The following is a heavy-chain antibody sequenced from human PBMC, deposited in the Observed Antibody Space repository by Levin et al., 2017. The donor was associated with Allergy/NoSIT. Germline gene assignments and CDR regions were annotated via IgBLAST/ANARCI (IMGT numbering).Heavy chain of an antibody. CDR3: VRHVDGSSWLD. Sequence: GGSLRLSCAASGFTFSGSAMHWVRQASGKGLEWIGRIRSKAHSYATAYGASMKDRFTISRDDSKNSAYLQVNSLNTEEAAVYYCVRHVDGSSWLDWGQGTLVTVSS. J-gene: IGHJ4*02. CDR1: GFTFSGSA. D-gene: IGHD6-13*01. CDR2: IRSKAHSYAT. V-gene: IGHV3-73*01.